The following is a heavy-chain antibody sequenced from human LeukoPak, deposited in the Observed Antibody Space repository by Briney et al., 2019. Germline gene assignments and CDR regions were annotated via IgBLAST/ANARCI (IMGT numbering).Heavy chain of an antibody. CDR3: ARGARQTYYYHTLLY. CDR2: INPNSGGT. V-gene: IGHV1-2*02. Sequence: ASVKVSCKASGYTFTGYYMHWVRQAPGQGLEWMGWINPNSGGTNYAQKFQGRITMTRDTSISTAYMELSRLRSDDTAVYYCARGARQTYYYHTLLYWGQGTLVTVSS. CDR1: GYTFTGYY. D-gene: IGHD3-10*01. J-gene: IGHJ4*02.